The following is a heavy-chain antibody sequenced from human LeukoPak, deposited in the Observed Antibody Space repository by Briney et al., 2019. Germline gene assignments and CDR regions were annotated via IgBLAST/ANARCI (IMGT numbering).Heavy chain of an antibody. J-gene: IGHJ6*02. CDR2: IYYNGNT. Sequence: SETLSLTCTVSGDSISNGGYYWSWVRRRPGKGLEWIGYIYYNGNTYYTPSLKSRVSISVDTSKNQFSLKLSSVTAADTAVYYCARVDFGDCSSTSCYLSGDYYYGMDVWGQGTTVTVSS. D-gene: IGHD2-2*01. V-gene: IGHV4-31*03. CDR1: GDSISNGGYY. CDR3: ARVDFGDCSSTSCYLSGDYYYGMDV.